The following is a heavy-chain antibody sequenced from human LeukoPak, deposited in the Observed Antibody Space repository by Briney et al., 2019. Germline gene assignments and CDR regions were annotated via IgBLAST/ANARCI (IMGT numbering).Heavy chain of an antibody. CDR1: GDSVSSNSAA. Sequence: SQTLSLTCAISGDSVSSNSAAWNWIRQSPSRGLEWLGRTYYRSKWYNDYAVSVKSRITINPDTSKNQFSLQLNSVTPEDTAVYYCARDSRYYYDSSGHGYFQHWGQGTLVTVSS. CDR2: TYYRSKWYN. D-gene: IGHD3-22*01. J-gene: IGHJ1*01. V-gene: IGHV6-1*01. CDR3: ARDSRYYYDSSGHGYFQH.